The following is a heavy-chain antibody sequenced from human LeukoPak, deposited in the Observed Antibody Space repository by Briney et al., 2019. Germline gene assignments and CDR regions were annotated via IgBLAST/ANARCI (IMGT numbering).Heavy chain of an antibody. Sequence: PGGSLRLSCAASGFTFSTYIMNWVRQAPGKGLEWVSSISSGGNYKYFADSVKGRFTISRDNAKNSLYLQMNSLRGEDTAVYYCASGGGWGQGTLVTVS. V-gene: IGHV3-21*01. CDR1: GFTFSTYI. J-gene: IGHJ4*02. CDR2: ISSGGNYK. CDR3: ASGGG.